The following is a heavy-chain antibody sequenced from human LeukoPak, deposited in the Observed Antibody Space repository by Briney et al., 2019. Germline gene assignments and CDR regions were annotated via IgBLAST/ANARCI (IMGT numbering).Heavy chain of an antibody. CDR1: GFVVSDYG. J-gene: IGHJ4*02. CDR2: VRNDGSNE. CDR3: ARDPRGFDY. D-gene: IGHD2-15*01. V-gene: IGHV3-30*02. Sequence: GGSLRLSCAASGFVVSDYGMHWVRQAPGKGLEWVAFVRNDGSNEYYVGSVKGRFTISRDKSKNTVYLQMNSLRAEDTAVYYCARDPRGFDYWGQGTLVTVSS.